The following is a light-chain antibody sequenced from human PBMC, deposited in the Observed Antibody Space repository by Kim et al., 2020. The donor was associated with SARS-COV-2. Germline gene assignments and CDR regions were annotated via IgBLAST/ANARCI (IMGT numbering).Light chain of an antibody. CDR1: QSVISY. CDR3: QQRSNWPIT. CDR2: DAS. J-gene: IGKJ5*01. Sequence: LRPGERATLSCRASQSVISYLAWYQHKPGQTPRLLIYDASNRATGIPARFSGSGSGTDFTLTISSLESEDFAVYYCQQRSNWPITFGQGTRLEIK. V-gene: IGKV3-11*01.